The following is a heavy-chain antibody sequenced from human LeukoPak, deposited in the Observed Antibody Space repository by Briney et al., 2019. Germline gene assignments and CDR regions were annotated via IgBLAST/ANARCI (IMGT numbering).Heavy chain of an antibody. Sequence: GGSLRLSCAASGFTFSSYSMHWVRQAPGKGLEWVAVISHDGSSKDYADSVKGRITISRDNSKKTLYLQMNSLRVEDTAMYYCARDAGGFRLGELYHYYYYGMDVWGQGTPVTVSS. CDR2: ISHDGSSK. D-gene: IGHD3-16*01. CDR3: ARDAGGFRLGELYHYYYYGMDV. CDR1: GFTFSSYS. J-gene: IGHJ6*02. V-gene: IGHV3-30*04.